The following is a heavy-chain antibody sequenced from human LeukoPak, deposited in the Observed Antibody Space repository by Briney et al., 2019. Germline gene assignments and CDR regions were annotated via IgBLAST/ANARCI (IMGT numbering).Heavy chain of an antibody. CDR3: ARTTTVVTPIDY. D-gene: IGHD4-23*01. CDR2: ISAYNGNT. V-gene: IGHV1-18*01. CDR1: GYTFTSYT. Sequence: ASVKVSCKASGYTFTSYTFSWVRQAPGQGLEWMGWISAYNGNTDYAQNFQGRITMTTDTSTGTVYMELRSLRSDDTAVYYCARTTTVVTPIDYWGQGTLVTVSS. J-gene: IGHJ4*02.